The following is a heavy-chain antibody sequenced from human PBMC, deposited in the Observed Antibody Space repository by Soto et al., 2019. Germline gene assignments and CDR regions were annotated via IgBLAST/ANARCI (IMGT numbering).Heavy chain of an antibody. CDR2: ISGSAIYI. V-gene: IGHV3-21*01. CDR3: ARGPFDSRGYYYDS. CDR1: GFTFSSHS. J-gene: IGHJ4*02. Sequence: EVQLVESGGGLVKPGGSLRLSCAASGFTFSSHSMNWVRQAPGKGLEWVSSISGSAIYIDYADSVRGRFTISRDNAKNSLYLQMTRLRAEDTAVFYCARGPFDSRGYYYDSWGQGTLVTVSS. D-gene: IGHD3-22*01.